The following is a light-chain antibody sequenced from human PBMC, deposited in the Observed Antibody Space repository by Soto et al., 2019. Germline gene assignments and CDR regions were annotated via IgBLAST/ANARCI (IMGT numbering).Light chain of an antibody. Sequence: DIQMTQSPSSLSASVGDRVTISCRASQTITRYLHWYSQKPGKAPELLIHTVSTLQSGVPSRFSGSGSGTDFTLTISGLRPEDSATYYCQQSDSTPHTFGQGTKVQIK. CDR1: QTITRY. CDR3: QQSDSTPHT. CDR2: TVS. V-gene: IGKV1-39*01. J-gene: IGKJ1*01.